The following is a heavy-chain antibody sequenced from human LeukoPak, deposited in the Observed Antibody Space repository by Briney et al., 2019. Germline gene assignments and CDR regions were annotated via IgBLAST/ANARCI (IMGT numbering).Heavy chain of an antibody. CDR3: ARGIPPIGEN. CDR2: IYYSGST. Sequence: PSETLSLTCTVSGGSISSGGYYWSWIRQHPGKGLEWIGYIYYSGSTYYNPSLKSRVTISVDTSKNQFSLKLSSVTAADTAVYYCARGIPPIGENWGQGTLVTVSS. J-gene: IGHJ4*02. CDR1: GGSISSGGYY. V-gene: IGHV4-31*03. D-gene: IGHD2-21*01.